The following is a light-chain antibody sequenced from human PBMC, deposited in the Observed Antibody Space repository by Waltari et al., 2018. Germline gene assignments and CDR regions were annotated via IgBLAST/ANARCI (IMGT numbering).Light chain of an antibody. CDR1: NLGHKY. Sequence: SYEVTQPPSVSVSPGQTASLFCSGENLGHKYTSCSQQKTGQSPLLVMHQNNVRPSGIPERFSGSSSGNTATLTISGTQAMDEAVYFCQTWDLITVTFGGGTKLTVL. CDR2: QNN. J-gene: IGLJ2*01. CDR3: QTWDLITVT. V-gene: IGLV3-1*01.